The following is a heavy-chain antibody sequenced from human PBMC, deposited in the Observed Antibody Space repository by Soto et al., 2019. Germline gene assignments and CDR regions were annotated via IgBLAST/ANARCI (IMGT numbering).Heavy chain of an antibody. J-gene: IGHJ3*02. Sequence: QVQLQQWGAGLLKPSETLSLTCAVYGGSFSGYYWSWIRQPPGKGLEWIGEINHSGSTNYNPSLKSRVTISVDTSKNQFSLKLSSVTAADTAVYYCARGGPHYDFWSGPYSFDIWGQGTMVTVSS. CDR1: GGSFSGYY. CDR3: ARGGPHYDFWSGPYSFDI. V-gene: IGHV4-34*01. D-gene: IGHD3-3*01. CDR2: INHSGST.